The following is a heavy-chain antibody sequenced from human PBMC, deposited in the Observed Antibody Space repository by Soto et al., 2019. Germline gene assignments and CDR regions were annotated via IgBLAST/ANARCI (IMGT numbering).Heavy chain of an antibody. CDR2: IYYSGST. CDR3: ARAYGDYADWFDP. D-gene: IGHD4-17*01. J-gene: IGHJ5*02. Sequence: SETLSLTCTVSGGSISSYYWSWIRQPPGKGLEWIGYIYYSGSTNYNPSLKGRVTISVDTSKNQFSLKLSSVTAADTAVYYCARAYGDYADWFDPWGQGTLVTVSS. V-gene: IGHV4-59*01. CDR1: GGSISSYY.